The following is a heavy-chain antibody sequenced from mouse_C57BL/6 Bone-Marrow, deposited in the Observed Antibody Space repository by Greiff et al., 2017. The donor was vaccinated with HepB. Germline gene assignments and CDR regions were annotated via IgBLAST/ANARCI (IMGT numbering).Heavy chain of an antibody. J-gene: IGHJ2*01. Sequence: QVQLQQPGAELVRPGSSVKLSCKASGYTFTSYWMDWVKQRPGQGLEWIGNIYPSDSETDYNQKFKDKATLTVDKSSSTAYMQLSSLTSEDSAVYYCAREEDDYVFDYWGQGTTLTVSS. CDR1: GYTFTSYW. CDR2: IYPSDSET. D-gene: IGHD2-4*01. V-gene: IGHV1-61*01. CDR3: AREEDDYVFDY.